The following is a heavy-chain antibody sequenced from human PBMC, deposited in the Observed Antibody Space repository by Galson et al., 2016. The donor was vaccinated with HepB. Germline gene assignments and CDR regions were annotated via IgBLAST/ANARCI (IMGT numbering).Heavy chain of an antibody. CDR2: ISYDGSNK. CDR1: EFTFSTYA. D-gene: IGHD3-10*01. Sequence: SLRLSCAASEFTFSTYAIHWVRQAPGKGLEWVAVISYDGSNKYFADSVKGRFTISRDNSENTLYLQMNSLRAEDTAVYYCARVGYNYGSGSYYNGDDWYCDLWGRGTLVIVSS. CDR3: ARVGYNYGSGSYYNGDDWYCDL. J-gene: IGHJ2*01. V-gene: IGHV3-30*04.